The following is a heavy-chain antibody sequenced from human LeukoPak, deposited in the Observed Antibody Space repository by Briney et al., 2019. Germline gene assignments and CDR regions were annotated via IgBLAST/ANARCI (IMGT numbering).Heavy chain of an antibody. D-gene: IGHD3-22*01. CDR1: GGSFSGYY. J-gene: IGHJ4*02. Sequence: PSETLSLTCAVYGGSFSGYYWSWIRQPPGKGLEWIGESNHSGSTNYNPSLKSRVTISVDTSKNQFSLKLSSVTAADTAVYYCASLADYYDSSGYFLDYWGQGTLVTVSS. V-gene: IGHV4-34*01. CDR2: SNHSGST. CDR3: ASLADYYDSSGYFLDY.